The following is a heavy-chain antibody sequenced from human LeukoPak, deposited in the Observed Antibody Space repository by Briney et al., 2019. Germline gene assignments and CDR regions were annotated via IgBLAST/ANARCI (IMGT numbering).Heavy chain of an antibody. CDR3: ARSAYGSGSYGYFYYYGMDV. V-gene: IGHV4-34*01. CDR1: GGSFSGYS. Sequence: SETLSLTCAVYGGSFSGYSWNWIRQPPGKGLEWIGEINHSGSTNYNPALKSRLTISVDTSKNQFSLRLSSVTAADTAVYYCARSAYGSGSYGYFYYYGMDVWGQGTTVTVSS. D-gene: IGHD3-10*01. J-gene: IGHJ6*02. CDR2: INHSGST.